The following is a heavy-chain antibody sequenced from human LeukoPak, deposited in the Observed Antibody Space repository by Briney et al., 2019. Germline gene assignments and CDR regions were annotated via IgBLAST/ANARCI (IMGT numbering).Heavy chain of an antibody. D-gene: IGHD2-2*02. Sequence: AASVKVSCKASGGTFSSYAISWVRQAPGQGLEWMGGIIPIFGTANYAQKLQGRVTMTTDTSTSTAYMELRSLRSDDTAVYYCARDMSVVVPAAIVYWGQGTLVTVSS. CDR3: ARDMSVVVPAAIVY. J-gene: IGHJ4*02. CDR1: GGTFSSYA. V-gene: IGHV1-69*05. CDR2: IIPIFGTA.